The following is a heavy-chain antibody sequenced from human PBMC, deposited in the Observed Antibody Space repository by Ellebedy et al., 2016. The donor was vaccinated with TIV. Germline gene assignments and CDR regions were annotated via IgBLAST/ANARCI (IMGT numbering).Heavy chain of an antibody. CDR2: IYYSGRT. CDR1: GGSIDSGGYY. CDR3: ARDASDYGIGAFDI. V-gene: IGHV4-31*03. D-gene: IGHD4-17*01. Sequence: SETLSLTCTVSGGSIDSGGYYWSWIRHHPGKGLEWIGYIYYSGRTDYNPSLKSRVSMSIGTSKTQFSLKLTSVTAADTAVYYCARDASDYGIGAFDIWGHGTMVTVSA. J-gene: IGHJ3*02.